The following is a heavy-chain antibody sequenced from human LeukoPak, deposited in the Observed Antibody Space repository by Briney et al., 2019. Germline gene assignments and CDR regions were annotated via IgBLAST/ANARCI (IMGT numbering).Heavy chain of an antibody. V-gene: IGHV3-23*01. CDR1: GFTFSSYA. CDR2: ISGSGGST. D-gene: IGHD2-8*01. Sequence: PGGSLRLSCAASGFTFSSYAMNWVRQAPGKGLEWVSGISGSGGSTYYADSVKGRLTISRDNSKNTLYLQMNSLRAEDTAVYYCAKDFCTNGVCYINNWGQGTLVTVSS. CDR3: AKDFCTNGVCYINN. J-gene: IGHJ4*02.